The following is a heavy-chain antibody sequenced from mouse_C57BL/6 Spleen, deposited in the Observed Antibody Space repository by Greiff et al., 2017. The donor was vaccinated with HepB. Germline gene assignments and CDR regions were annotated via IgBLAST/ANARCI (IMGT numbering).Heavy chain of an antibody. J-gene: IGHJ2*01. D-gene: IGHD3-1*01. V-gene: IGHV1-82*01. CDR3: ARSGEYYFDY. CDR2: IYPGDGDT. CDR1: GYAFSSSW. Sequence: VKLQESGPELVKPGASVKISCKASGYAFSSSWMNWVKQRPGKGLEWIGRIYPGDGDTNYNGKFKGKATLTADKSSSTAYMQLSSLTSEDSAVYFCARSGEYYFDYWGQGTTLTVSS.